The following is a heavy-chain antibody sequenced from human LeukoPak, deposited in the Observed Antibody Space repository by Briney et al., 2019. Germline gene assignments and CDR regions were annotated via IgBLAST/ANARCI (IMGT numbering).Heavy chain of an antibody. V-gene: IGHV3-23*01. CDR2: ISGSGGST. CDR3: AKSPGGSTSVLRLDY. Sequence: PGGSLRLSCAASGFTFSSYAVNWVRQAPGKGLEWVSVISGSGGSTYYADSVKGRFTISRDNSKNTLYLQMNSLRAEDTAVYYCAKSPGGSTSVLRLDYWGQGTLVTVSS. CDR1: GFTFSSYA. D-gene: IGHD2-2*01. J-gene: IGHJ4*02.